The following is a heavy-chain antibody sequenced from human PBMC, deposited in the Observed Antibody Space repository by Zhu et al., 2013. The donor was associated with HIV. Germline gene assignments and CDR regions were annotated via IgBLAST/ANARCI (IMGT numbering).Heavy chain of an antibody. Sequence: EVQLVESGGGLIQPGGSLRLSCAASGFTVSSNYMSWVRQAPGKGLEWVSVIYSGGSTYYADSVKGRFTISRDNSKNTLYLQMNSLRAEDTAVYYCARESGGYCSGGSCAHNWFDPWGQGTLVTVSS. CDR1: GFTVSSNY. D-gene: IGHD2-15*01. V-gene: IGHV3-53*01. CDR3: ARESGGYCSGGSCAHNWFDP. J-gene: IGHJ5*02. CDR2: IYSGGST.